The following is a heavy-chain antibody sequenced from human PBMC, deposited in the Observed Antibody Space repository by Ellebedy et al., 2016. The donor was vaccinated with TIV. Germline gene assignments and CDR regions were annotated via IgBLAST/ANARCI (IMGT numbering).Heavy chain of an antibody. V-gene: IGHV3-7*01. D-gene: IGHD3-10*01. CDR3: AGPGGFGKLPLDF. CDR1: GFTFSNYW. Sequence: GESLKISCAASGFTFSNYWMTWVRQAPGKGLEWVAHIKQDGSEREYVDSVKGRFTISRDNAKNSLYLQMDSLRAEDAAIYYCAGPGGFGKLPLDFWGQGILVTVSS. J-gene: IGHJ4*02. CDR2: IKQDGSER.